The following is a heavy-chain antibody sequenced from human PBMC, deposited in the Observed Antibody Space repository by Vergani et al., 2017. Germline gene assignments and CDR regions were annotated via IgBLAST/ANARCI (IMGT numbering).Heavy chain of an antibody. CDR2: ISARYPST. Sequence: EVQLLQSGGGVIQPGGSVRLSCAASGFTFSACPMTWVRQAPGKGLEWVSAISARYPSTYYADSVKGRFTISRDNSKNMLYLQMNNLRTEDTAIYYCAKQYFVSGNYRFDYWGQGTLVTVSS. V-gene: IGHV3-23*01. D-gene: IGHD3-16*02. CDR1: GFTFSACP. J-gene: IGHJ4*02. CDR3: AKQYFVSGNYRFDY.